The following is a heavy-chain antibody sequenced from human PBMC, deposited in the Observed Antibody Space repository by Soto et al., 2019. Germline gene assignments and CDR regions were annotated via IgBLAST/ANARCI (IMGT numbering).Heavy chain of an antibody. D-gene: IGHD1-26*01. CDR1: GGTFSSSP. CDR2: IIPILGVA. V-gene: IGHV1-69*02. CDR3: ARWDSGRGNGMDV. Sequence: QVQLVQSGAEVQKPGSSVKFSCLASGGTFSSSPSSWVRQAPGQGLEWMGRIIPILGVAKYAQKFQGRVTSTADKSTITAHREQSSLRSKETAVYYGARWDSGRGNGMDVWGPGTPVTGFS. J-gene: IGHJ6*02.